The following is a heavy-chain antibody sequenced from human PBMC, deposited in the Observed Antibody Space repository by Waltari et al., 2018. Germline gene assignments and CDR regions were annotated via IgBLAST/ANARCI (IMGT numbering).Heavy chain of an antibody. CDR2: IYYSGST. D-gene: IGHD3-16*01. J-gene: IGHJ4*02. V-gene: IGHV4-39*07. CDR3: AREGASY. Sequence: QLQLQESGPGLVKPSEPLSLPCTVSGGSISSSRYYWGWIRQPPGKGLEWIGSIYYSGSTYYNPSLKRRVTISVDTSKNQFSLKLSSVTAADTAVYYCAREGASYWGQGTLVTVSS. CDR1: GGSISSSRYY.